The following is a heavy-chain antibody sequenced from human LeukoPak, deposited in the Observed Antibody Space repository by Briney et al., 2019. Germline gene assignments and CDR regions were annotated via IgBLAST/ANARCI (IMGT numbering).Heavy chain of an antibody. D-gene: IGHD6-19*01. CDR3: ARAGEVAGTDY. CDR2: ISYDGSNK. CDR1: GFTFSSYA. Sequence: GGSLRLSCAASGFTFSSYAMHWVRQAPGKGLEWVAVISYDGSNKYYADSVKGRFTISRDNSKNTLYLQMNSLRAEDTAVYYCARAGEVAGTDYWGQGTQVTVSS. J-gene: IGHJ4*02. V-gene: IGHV3-30-3*01.